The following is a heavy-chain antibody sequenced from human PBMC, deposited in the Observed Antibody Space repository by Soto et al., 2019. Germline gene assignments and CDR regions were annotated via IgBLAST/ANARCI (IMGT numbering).Heavy chain of an antibody. CDR1: GYTFTNSD. CDR3: ARDVFKGLDV. J-gene: IGHJ6*02. CDR2: INTFSGNT. V-gene: IGHV1-18*01. D-gene: IGHD2-8*01. Sequence: QVQLVQSGAEVKNPGASVKVSCKASGYTFTNSDISWVRQAPGQGLEWMGRINTFSGNTNYTQNLQGRVTMTTDTSAGTAYMDLRSLTSDDTAVYYYARDVFKGLDVWGQGTTVTVSS.